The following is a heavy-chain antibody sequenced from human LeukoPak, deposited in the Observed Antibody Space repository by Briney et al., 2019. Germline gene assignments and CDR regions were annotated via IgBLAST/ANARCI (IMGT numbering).Heavy chain of an antibody. CDR1: GFTFDDYA. CDR2: ISWDGGST. CDR3: AKEGYYYDSSGSGAFDI. V-gene: IGHV3-43D*04. J-gene: IGHJ3*02. Sequence: GGSLRLSCAASGFTFDDYAMHWVRQAPGKGLEWVSVISWDGGSTYYADSVKGRFTISRDNSKNSLYLQMNSLRAEDTALYYCAKEGYYYDSSGSGAFDIWGQGTMVTVSS. D-gene: IGHD3-22*01.